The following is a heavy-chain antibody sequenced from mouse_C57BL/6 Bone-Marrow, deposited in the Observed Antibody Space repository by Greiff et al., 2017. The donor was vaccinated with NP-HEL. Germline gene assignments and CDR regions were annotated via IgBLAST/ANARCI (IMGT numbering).Heavy chain of an antibody. J-gene: IGHJ3*01. CDR2: ICIGNGYT. CDR3: AREWIVTPFAY. V-gene: IGHV1-58*01. Sequence: VQLQQSGAELVRPGSSVKMSCKTSGYTFTSYGINWVKQRPGQGLEWIGYICIGNGYTEYNEKFKGKATLTSDTSSSTAYMQLSSLTSEDSAIYFCAREWIVTPFAYWGQGTLVTVSA. CDR1: GYTFTSYG. D-gene: IGHD2-5*01.